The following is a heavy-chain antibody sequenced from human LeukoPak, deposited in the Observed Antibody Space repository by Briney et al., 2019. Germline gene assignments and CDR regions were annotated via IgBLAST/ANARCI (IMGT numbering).Heavy chain of an antibody. CDR1: GFTVSSNY. CDR2: IYSGGST. J-gene: IGHJ4*02. D-gene: IGHD6-13*01. V-gene: IGHV3-53*04. Sequence: GGSLRLSCAASGFTVSSNYMSWVRQAPGKGLEWVSVIYSGGSTYYADSVKGRSTISRHNSKNTLYLQMNSLRAEDTAVYYCARGAAAGTWDYWGQGTLVTVSS. CDR3: ARGAAAGTWDY.